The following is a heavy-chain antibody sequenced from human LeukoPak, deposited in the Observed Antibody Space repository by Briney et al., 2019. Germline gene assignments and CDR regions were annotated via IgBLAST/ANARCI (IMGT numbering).Heavy chain of an antibody. CDR1: GGSISHVGYS. CDR3: VRGGGLPNRGGYCPPDT. D-gene: IGHD2-21*02. Sequence: SETLSLTCTVSGGSISHVGYSWSWIRQPPGEGLEWIGLFHHTVGTDYKPSLKSRVTISGDRTNNQLSLTLSSVTAADTAVYYCVRGGGLPNRGGYCPPDTWGQGKMVIVSS. J-gene: IGHJ3*02. V-gene: IGHV4-30-2*01. CDR2: FHHTVGT.